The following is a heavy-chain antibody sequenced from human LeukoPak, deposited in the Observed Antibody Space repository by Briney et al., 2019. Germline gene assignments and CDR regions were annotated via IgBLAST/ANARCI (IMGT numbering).Heavy chain of an antibody. CDR3: ARGGGIHCSSTSCSIDY. D-gene: IGHD2-2*01. CDR2: IWYDGSDK. V-gene: IGHV3-33*01. J-gene: IGHJ4*02. Sequence: GSLRLSCAASGFTFSSYVMHWVRQAPVKGLEWVAVIWYDGSDKYYADSVKGRFTTSRDNSKNTLYLQMNSLRAEDTAVYYCARGGGIHCSSTSCSIDYWGQGTLVIVSS. CDR1: GFTFSSYV.